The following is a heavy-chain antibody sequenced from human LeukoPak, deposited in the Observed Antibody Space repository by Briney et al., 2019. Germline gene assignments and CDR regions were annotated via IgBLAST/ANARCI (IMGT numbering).Heavy chain of an antibody. CDR2: IIPILGIA. V-gene: IGHV1-69*04. CDR3: ARGTLGNFDY. Sequence: ASVKVSCKASGGTFSSYAISWVRQAPGQGLEWMGRIIPILGIANYAQKFQGRVTITADKSTSTAYMKLSSLRSEDTAVYYCARGTLGNFDYWGQGTLVTVSS. J-gene: IGHJ4*02. CDR1: GGTFSSYA.